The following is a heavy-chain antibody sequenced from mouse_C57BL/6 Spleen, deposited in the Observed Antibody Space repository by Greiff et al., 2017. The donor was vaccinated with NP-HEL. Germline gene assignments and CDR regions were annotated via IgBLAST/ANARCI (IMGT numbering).Heavy chain of an antibody. CDR2: INPSTGGT. CDR3: ARSGQLRRLDY. J-gene: IGHJ2*01. D-gene: IGHD3-2*02. Sequence: EVQLQQSGPELVKPGASVKISCKASGYSFTGYYMNWVKQSPEKSLEWIGEINPSTGGTTYNQKFKAKATLTVDKSSSTAYMQLKSLTSEDSAVYYCARSGQLRRLDYWGQGTTLTVSS. CDR1: GYSFTGYY. V-gene: IGHV1-42*01.